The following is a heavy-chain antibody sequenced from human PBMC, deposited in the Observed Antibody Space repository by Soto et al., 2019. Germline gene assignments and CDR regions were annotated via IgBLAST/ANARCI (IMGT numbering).Heavy chain of an antibody. J-gene: IGHJ4*02. V-gene: IGHV3-23*01. D-gene: IGHD2-15*01. CDR2: ILPDDTG. CDR1: GFTFSTYA. Sequence: DVNLLQSGGGSAQPGGSLRLSCATSGFTFSTYAMTWVRQVPGRGLQWVSTILPDDTGFYTVSVKGRFTISRDNYRGIVYLQMNDLWVEDAAIYYCAKDRLPTSGQRFYFDSWGQGSLVTVSS. CDR3: AKDRLPTSGQRFYFDS.